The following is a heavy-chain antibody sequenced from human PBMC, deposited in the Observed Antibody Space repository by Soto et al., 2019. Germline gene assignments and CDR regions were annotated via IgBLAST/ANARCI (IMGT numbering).Heavy chain of an antibody. J-gene: IGHJ4*02. CDR2: IYHSGST. CDR3: ARASTTVTTLDY. D-gene: IGHD4-17*01. CDR1: GGSISSGGYS. V-gene: IGHV4-30-2*01. Sequence: TSETLSLTCAVSGGSISSGGYSWSWIRQPPGKGLEWIGYIYHSGSTYYNPSLKSRVTISVYRSKNQFSLKLSSVTAADTAVYYCARASTTVTTLDYWGQGTLVTVSS.